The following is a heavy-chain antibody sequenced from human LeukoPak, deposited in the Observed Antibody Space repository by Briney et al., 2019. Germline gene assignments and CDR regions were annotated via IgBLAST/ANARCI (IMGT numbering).Heavy chain of an antibody. D-gene: IGHD2-21*02. CDR2: ISYDGTNK. CDR3: ARESPACGEDCYFDY. Sequence: PGGSLRLSCAASGFTSGSYAMHWVRQAPGRGLEWVAGISYDGTNKYYADSVKGRFTISRDNSKNTLYLQMNSLRTDDTAVYYCARESPACGEDCYFDYWGQGTLVTVSS. J-gene: IGHJ4*02. V-gene: IGHV3-30-3*01. CDR1: GFTSGSYA.